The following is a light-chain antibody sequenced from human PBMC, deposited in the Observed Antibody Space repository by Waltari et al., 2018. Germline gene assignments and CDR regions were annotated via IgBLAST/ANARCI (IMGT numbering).Light chain of an antibody. CDR2: NDN. J-gene: IGLJ1*01. CDR3: AAWDDSLNGLS. CDR1: GSNIGINT. Sequence: QSVLTQPPSASGTPGQRVTISCSGSGSNIGINTVNWYQQLPGTAPKLLIYNDNPRPSVVPDRFSGSKSGSSASLAISGLQSDDEANYYCAAWDDSLNGLSFATGTRVTVL. V-gene: IGLV1-44*01.